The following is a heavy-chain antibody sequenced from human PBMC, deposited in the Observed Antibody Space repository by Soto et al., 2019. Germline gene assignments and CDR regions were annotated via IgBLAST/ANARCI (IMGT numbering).Heavy chain of an antibody. Sequence: SETLSLTCAVYGGSFSGYYWSWIRQPPGKGLEWIGEINHSGSTYYNPSLKSRVTISVDTSKNQFSLKLSSVTAADTAVYYCARRGGYDFWSGYSRPIWGQGTLVTVSS. D-gene: IGHD3-3*01. CDR1: GGSFSGYY. J-gene: IGHJ4*02. CDR2: INHSGST. V-gene: IGHV4-34*01. CDR3: ARRGGYDFWSGYSRPI.